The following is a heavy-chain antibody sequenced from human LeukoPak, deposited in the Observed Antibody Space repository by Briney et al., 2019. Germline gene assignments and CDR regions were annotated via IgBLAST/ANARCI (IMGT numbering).Heavy chain of an antibody. Sequence: KPSQTLSLTCTVSGGSISSYYWSWIRQPPGKGLEWIGYIYYSGSTNYNPSLKSRVTISVDRSKNQFSLKLSSVTAADTAVYYCARASRDGIAAAGTRNWFDPWGQGTLVTVSS. V-gene: IGHV4-59*12. CDR1: GGSISSYY. J-gene: IGHJ5*02. CDR3: ARASRDGIAAAGTRNWFDP. CDR2: IYYSGST. D-gene: IGHD6-13*01.